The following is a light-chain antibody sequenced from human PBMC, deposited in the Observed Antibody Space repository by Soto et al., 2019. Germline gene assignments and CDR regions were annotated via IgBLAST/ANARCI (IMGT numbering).Light chain of an antibody. CDR2: DVS. CDR3: CSYAGSPRYV. Sequence: QSVLTQPRSVSGSPGQSVTISCTGTSSDVGGYNYVSWYQQHPGKAPKVMIYDVSERPSGVPDRFSGSKSGNTASLTISGLQAEDEADYYCCSYAGSPRYVLGPGTKVTVL. V-gene: IGLV2-11*01. J-gene: IGLJ1*01. CDR1: SSDVGGYNY.